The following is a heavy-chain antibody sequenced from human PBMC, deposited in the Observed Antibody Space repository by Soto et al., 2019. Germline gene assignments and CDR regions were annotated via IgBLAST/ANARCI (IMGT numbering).Heavy chain of an antibody. Sequence: GASVKVSCKASGGTFSSYAISWVRQAPGQGLEWMGGIIPIFGTANYAQKFQGGVTITADESTSIDYMELSSLRSEDTAVYYCARPRGGSYYPAHYSHYSGQGILVTF. D-gene: IGHD1-26*01. V-gene: IGHV1-69*13. J-gene: IGHJ4*02. CDR3: ARPRGGSYYPAHYSHY. CDR1: GGTFSSYA. CDR2: IIPIFGTA.